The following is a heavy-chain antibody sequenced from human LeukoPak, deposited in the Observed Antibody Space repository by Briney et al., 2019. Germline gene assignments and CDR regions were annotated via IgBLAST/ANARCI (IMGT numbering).Heavy chain of an antibody. CDR1: GGSISSGSYY. V-gene: IGHV4-61*02. J-gene: IGHJ6*03. CDR3: ARVMYRTYYYYYMDV. D-gene: IGHD1-26*01. Sequence: PSETLSLTCTVSGGSISSGSYYWSWIRQPAGKGLEWIGRIYTSGSTNYNPSLKSRVTISVDTSKNQFSLKLSSVTAADTAVYYCARVMYRTYYYYYMDVWGKGTTVTVSS. CDR2: IYTSGST.